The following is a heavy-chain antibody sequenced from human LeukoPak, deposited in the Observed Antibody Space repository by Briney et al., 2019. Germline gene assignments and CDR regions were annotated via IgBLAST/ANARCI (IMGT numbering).Heavy chain of an antibody. CDR2: INHSGST. J-gene: IGHJ4*02. CDR1: GGSFSGYY. Sequence: SETLSLTCAVYGGSFSGYYWSWIRQPPGKGLEWIGEINHSGSTNYNPSLKSRVTISVDTSKNQFSLKLSSVTAADTAVYYCARVVGGGGFDYWGQGTLVTVSS. CDR3: ARVVGGGGFDY. V-gene: IGHV4-34*01. D-gene: IGHD3-16*01.